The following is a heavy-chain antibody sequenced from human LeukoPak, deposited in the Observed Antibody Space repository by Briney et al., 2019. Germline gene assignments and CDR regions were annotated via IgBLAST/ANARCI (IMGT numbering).Heavy chain of an antibody. CDR3: TKERRGTYYAFES. Sequence: PGGSLRLSCDASGFSISDYYMSWIRQPPGKGLEWISYITSGAGSTKYADSVKGRFTISRDKAKNSVALQLNSLRAEDTAVYYCTKERRGTYYAFESWGQGTLVTVSS. CDR1: GFSISDYY. D-gene: IGHD3-16*01. V-gene: IGHV3-11*01. J-gene: IGHJ4*02. CDR2: ITSGAGST.